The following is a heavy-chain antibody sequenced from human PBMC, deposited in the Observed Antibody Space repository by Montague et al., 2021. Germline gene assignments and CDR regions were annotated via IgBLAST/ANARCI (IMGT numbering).Heavy chain of an antibody. J-gene: IGHJ4*02. D-gene: IGHD2-2*01. Sequence: NEYALFVQSRLIITPDTSKNQFSLRLMSVTPDDTAVYYCARAYCSSTNCYPMDYWGQGTLVTVSS. CDR2: N. V-gene: IGHV6-1*01. CDR3: ARAYCSSTNCYPMDY.